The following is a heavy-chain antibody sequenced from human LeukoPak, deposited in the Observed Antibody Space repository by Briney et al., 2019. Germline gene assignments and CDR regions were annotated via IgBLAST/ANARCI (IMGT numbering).Heavy chain of an antibody. CDR2: ISGYNGNT. Sequence: GASVKVSCKASGYNFITYDISWVRQAPGQGPEWMGWISGYNGNTNYAQKFQGRVTMTRDTSISTAYMDLSRLRSDDTAVYYCVQFELDYWGQGTLVTVSS. D-gene: IGHD1-7*01. J-gene: IGHJ4*02. CDR3: VQFELDY. CDR1: GYNFITYD. V-gene: IGHV1-18*01.